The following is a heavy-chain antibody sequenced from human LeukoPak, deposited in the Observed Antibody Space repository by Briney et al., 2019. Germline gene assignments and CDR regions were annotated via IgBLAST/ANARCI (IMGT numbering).Heavy chain of an antibody. Sequence: SQTLSLTCAVSGGSISSGGYSWSWIRQPPGKGLEWIGYIYHSGSTYYNPSLKSRVTISVDRSKNQFSLKLSSVTAADTAVYCCASSIVVVPAAISGRVDYWGQGTLVTVSS. D-gene: IGHD2-2*02. CDR1: GGSISSGGYS. V-gene: IGHV4-30-2*01. CDR2: IYHSGST. J-gene: IGHJ4*02. CDR3: ASSIVVVPAAISGRVDY.